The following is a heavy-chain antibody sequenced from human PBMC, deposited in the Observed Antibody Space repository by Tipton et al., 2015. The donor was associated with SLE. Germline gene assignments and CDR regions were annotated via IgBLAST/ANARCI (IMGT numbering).Heavy chain of an antibody. J-gene: IGHJ3*02. Sequence: TLSLTCTVSGGSINSSVYYWGWIRQPPGKGLEWGGRVSYTGSTYYTPSLKSRVTISVDTSKNQFSLKLSPVTAADTAVYYCARRLVGAVVDAFDMWGQGSMVIVSS. D-gene: IGHD1-26*01. CDR3: ARRLVGAVVDAFDM. V-gene: IGHV4-39*07. CDR1: GGSINSSVYY. CDR2: VSYTGST.